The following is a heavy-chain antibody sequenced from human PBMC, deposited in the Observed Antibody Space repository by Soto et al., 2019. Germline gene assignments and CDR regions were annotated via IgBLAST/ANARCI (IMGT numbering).Heavy chain of an antibody. CDR1: GGTFSSYT. D-gene: IGHD6-13*01. J-gene: IGHJ4*02. CDR3: ARQIVNSEFAPTAAGDPDFDY. CDR2: IIPILGIA. Sequence: ASVKVSCKASGGTFSSYTISWVRQAPGQGLEWMGRIIPILGIANYAQKFQGRVTITADKSTSTAYMELSSLRSEDTAVYYCARQIVNSEFAPTAAGDPDFDYWGQGTLVTVSS. V-gene: IGHV1-69*02.